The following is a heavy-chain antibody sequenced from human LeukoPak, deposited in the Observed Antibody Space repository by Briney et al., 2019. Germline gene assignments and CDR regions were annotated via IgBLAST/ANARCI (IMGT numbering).Heavy chain of an antibody. Sequence: GGSLRLSCAASGFTFSTYAMSWVRQAPGKGLEWVSAIYSGGSTYYADSVKGRFTISRDNSKNTLYLQRNSLRAEDTAVYYCAITLQVRGVWALDYWGQGTLVTVSS. CDR3: AITLQVRGVWALDY. CDR1: GFTFSTYA. J-gene: IGHJ4*02. D-gene: IGHD3-10*01. V-gene: IGHV3-23*05. CDR2: IYSGGST.